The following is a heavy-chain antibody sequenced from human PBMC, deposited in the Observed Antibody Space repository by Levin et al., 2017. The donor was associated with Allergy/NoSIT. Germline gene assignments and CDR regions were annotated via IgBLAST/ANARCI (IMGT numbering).Heavy chain of an antibody. V-gene: IGHV3-30*04. Sequence: SCAASGFTFSNYAMHWVRQAPGKGLEWVAVISYDGSTKYYADSVKGRFTISRDNSKNTLSLQMNSLRAEDTAVYYCARDIGNSSGRKGMDVWGQGTTVTVSS. CDR3: ARDIGNSSGRKGMDV. CDR1: GFTFSNYA. J-gene: IGHJ6*02. CDR2: ISYDGSTK. D-gene: IGHD6-19*01.